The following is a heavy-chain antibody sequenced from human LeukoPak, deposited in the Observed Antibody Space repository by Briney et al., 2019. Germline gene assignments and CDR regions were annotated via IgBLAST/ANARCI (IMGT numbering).Heavy chain of an antibody. J-gene: IGHJ4*02. CDR3: ARVFEGVEDS. CDR1: GFTVSNNY. CDR2: IYSGGST. Sequence: GGSLRLSCAASGFTVSNNYMSWVRQAPGKGLEWVSVIYSGGSTYYADSVKGRFTISRDTSKNTLYLQMNSLRAEDTAVYYCARVFEGVEDSWGQGTLVTVSS. V-gene: IGHV3-53*01. D-gene: IGHD3-10*01.